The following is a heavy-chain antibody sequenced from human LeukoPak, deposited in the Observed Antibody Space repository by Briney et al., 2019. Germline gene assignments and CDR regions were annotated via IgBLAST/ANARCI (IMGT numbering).Heavy chain of an antibody. CDR2: INPSPGST. CDR3: ARGITGGSDLYYFDY. J-gene: IGHJ4*02. V-gene: IGHV1-46*01. D-gene: IGHD2-21*02. CDR1: GYTFTSNS. Sequence: GASVKVSCKASGYTFTSNSMHWVRQAPGQGLEWMGIINPSPGSTIYAQRFRGRVTMTRDTSTSTVYMELSSLTSEDTAVFYCARGITGGSDLYYFDYWGQGTLVTVTS.